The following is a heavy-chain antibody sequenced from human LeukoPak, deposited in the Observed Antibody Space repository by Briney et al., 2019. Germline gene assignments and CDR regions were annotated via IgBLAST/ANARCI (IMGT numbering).Heavy chain of an antibody. CDR2: IRYDGSNK. D-gene: IGHD4-23*01. CDR3: AKDFLRDDYGGNYLPTDAFDI. CDR1: GFTFSSYG. J-gene: IGHJ3*02. V-gene: IGHV3-30*02. Sequence: GGSLRLSCAASGFTFSSYGMHWVRQAPGKGLEWVAFIRYDGSNKYYADSVKGRFTISRDNSKNTLYLQMNSLRAEDTAAYYCAKDFLRDDYGGNYLPTDAFDIWGQGTMVTVSS.